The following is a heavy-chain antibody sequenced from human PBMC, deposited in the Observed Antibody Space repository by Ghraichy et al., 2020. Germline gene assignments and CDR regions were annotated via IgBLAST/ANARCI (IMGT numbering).Heavy chain of an antibody. D-gene: IGHD2-15*01. CDR3: ATLGLADFDY. Sequence: GGSLRLSCAASGFTVSSSYMSWVRQVPGKGLEWVSIIFGGETSNYADSVKGRFSVSRDNSKKTVLLQMNSLRAEETAVYYCATLGLADFDYWGQGTLVTVSS. CDR2: IFGGETS. V-gene: IGHV3-66*01. CDR1: GFTVSSSY. J-gene: IGHJ4*02.